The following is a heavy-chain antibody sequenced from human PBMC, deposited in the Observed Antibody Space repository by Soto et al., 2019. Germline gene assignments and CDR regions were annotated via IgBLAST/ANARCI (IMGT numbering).Heavy chain of an antibody. Sequence: PSETLSLTCTVSGGSISSYCWSWIRQPPGKGLEWIGYIYYSGSTNYNPSLKSRVTISVDTSKNQFSLKLSSVTAADTAVYYCARGPDFVYWGQGTLVTVSS. CDR1: GGSISSYC. J-gene: IGHJ4*02. V-gene: IGHV4-59*01. CDR3: ARGPDFVY. CDR2: IYYSGST.